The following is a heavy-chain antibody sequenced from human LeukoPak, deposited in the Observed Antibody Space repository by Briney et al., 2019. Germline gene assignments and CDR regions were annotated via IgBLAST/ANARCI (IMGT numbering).Heavy chain of an antibody. V-gene: IGHV4-39*07. CDR2: IYYGGSP. Sequence: PSETLSLTCAVSGGSISSSNYYWGWIRQPPGKGLEWIGSIYYGGSPYYNPSLKSRVTVSLDTSKNHFCLNLSSVTAADTAVYYCAGIAAAGTNWFDPWGQGTLVTVSS. CDR3: AGIAAAGTNWFDP. CDR1: GGSISSSNYY. J-gene: IGHJ5*02. D-gene: IGHD6-13*01.